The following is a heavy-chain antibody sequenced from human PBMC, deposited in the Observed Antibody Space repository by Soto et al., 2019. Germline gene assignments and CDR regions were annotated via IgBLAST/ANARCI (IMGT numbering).Heavy chain of an antibody. V-gene: IGHV3-23*01. Sequence: GGSVRLSCASSVFTFSSYAMNCVRHSPGKGLDWVSAISSSGGGTFYADSVKSRFTISRDNSKDTLYLQMNSLRVEDTAIYYCAKDLRGHKDGMEVWGQGTTVTVSS. CDR2: ISSSGGGT. J-gene: IGHJ6*02. CDR1: VFTFSSYA. CDR3: AKDLRGHKDGMEV.